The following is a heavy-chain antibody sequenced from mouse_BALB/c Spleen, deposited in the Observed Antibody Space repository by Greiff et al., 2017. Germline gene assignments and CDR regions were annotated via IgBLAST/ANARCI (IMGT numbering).Heavy chain of an antibody. V-gene: IGHV2-5*01. CDR3: AKAYRYDGNYAMDY. CDR1: GFSLTSYG. Sequence: VKVVESGPGLVQPSQSLSITCTVSGFSLTSYGVHWVRQSPGKGLEWLGVTWRGGSTDYNAAFMSRLSITKDNSKSQVFFKMNSLQADDTAIYYCAKAYRYDGNYAMDYWGQGTSVTVSS. D-gene: IGHD2-14*01. CDR2: TWRGGST. J-gene: IGHJ4*01.